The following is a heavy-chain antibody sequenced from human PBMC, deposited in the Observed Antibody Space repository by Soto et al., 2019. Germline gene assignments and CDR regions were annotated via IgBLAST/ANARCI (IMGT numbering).Heavy chain of an antibody. CDR3: ARASGSSNGEDWFDP. Sequence: QVQLVQSGAEVKKPGSSVKVSCKASGGTFSSYTISWVRQAPGQGLEWMGRIIPILGIANYAQKFQGRVTITADKSTSTAYMERSSLRSEDTAVYYCARASGSSNGEDWFDPWGQGTLVTVSS. CDR2: IIPILGIA. J-gene: IGHJ5*02. V-gene: IGHV1-69*02. CDR1: GGTFSSYT. D-gene: IGHD1-26*01.